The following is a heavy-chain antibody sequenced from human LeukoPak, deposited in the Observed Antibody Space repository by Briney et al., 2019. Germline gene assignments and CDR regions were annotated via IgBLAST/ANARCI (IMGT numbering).Heavy chain of an antibody. J-gene: IGHJ4*02. CDR1: GFTFSSYA. CDR3: AKEYCSGGSCYSFDY. V-gene: IGHV3-23*01. Sequence: GGSLRLSCAASGFTFSSYAMSWVRQAPGKGLEWVSAICGSGGSTYYADSVKGRFTISRDNSKNTLYLQMNSLRAEDTAVYYCAKEYCSGGSCYSFDYWGQGTLVTVSS. D-gene: IGHD2-15*01. CDR2: ICGSGGST.